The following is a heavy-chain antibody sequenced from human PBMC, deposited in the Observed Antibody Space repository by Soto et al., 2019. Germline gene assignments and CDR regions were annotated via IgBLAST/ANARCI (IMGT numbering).Heavy chain of an antibody. J-gene: IGHJ6*02. Sequence: PGGSLRLSCAASGFTFSSYGMHWVRQAPGKGLEWVAVISYDGSNKYYADSVKGRFTISRDNSKNTLYLQMNSLRAEDTAVYYCAKDPCYYDILTGYCSPDYYYGMDVWGQGTTVTVSS. CDR3: AKDPCYYDILTGYCSPDYYYGMDV. CDR1: GFTFSSYG. CDR2: ISYDGSNK. D-gene: IGHD3-9*01. V-gene: IGHV3-30*18.